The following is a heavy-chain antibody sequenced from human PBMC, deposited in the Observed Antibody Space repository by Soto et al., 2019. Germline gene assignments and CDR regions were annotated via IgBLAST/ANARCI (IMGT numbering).Heavy chain of an antibody. V-gene: IGHV4-59*01. Sequence: SETLSLTCTVSGGSISSYYCSWIRQPPGKGLEWIGYIYYSGSTNYNPSLKSRVTISVDTSKNQFSLKLSSVTAADTAVYYCAGGSNWLEPRGQGTLVTVSS. CDR2: IYYSGST. CDR1: GGSISSYY. CDR3: AGGSNWLEP. J-gene: IGHJ5*02.